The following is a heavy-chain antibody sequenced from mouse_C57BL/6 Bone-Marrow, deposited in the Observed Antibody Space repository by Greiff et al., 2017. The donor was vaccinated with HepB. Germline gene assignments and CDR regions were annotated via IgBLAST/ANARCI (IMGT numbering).Heavy chain of an antibody. CDR3: TGGSNPYYFDY. D-gene: IGHD1-1*01. J-gene: IGHJ2*01. CDR1: GFTFSNYW. CDR2: IRLKSDNYAT. Sequence: EVMLVESGGGLVQPGGSMKLSCVASGFTFSNYWMNWVRQSPEKGLEWVAQIRLKSDNYATHYAESVKGRFTISRDDSKSSVYLQMNNLRAEDTGFYYCTGGSNPYYFDYWGQGTTLTVSS. V-gene: IGHV6-3*01.